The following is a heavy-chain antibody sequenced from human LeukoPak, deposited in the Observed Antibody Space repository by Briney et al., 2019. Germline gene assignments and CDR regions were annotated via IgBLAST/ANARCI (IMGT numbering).Heavy chain of an antibody. CDR2: VNPRSGNA. Sequence: ASVKVSCKASGYTFINYNINWVRQATGQGLEWMGWVNPRSGNAGYLQKFQGRLTITRDTSVDTAYMELSSLSSEDTAVYYCARRVGKPQILDYWGQGTLVTVSS. CDR1: GYTFINYN. D-gene: IGHD2-2*01. V-gene: IGHV1-8*03. CDR3: ARRVGKPQILDY. J-gene: IGHJ4*02.